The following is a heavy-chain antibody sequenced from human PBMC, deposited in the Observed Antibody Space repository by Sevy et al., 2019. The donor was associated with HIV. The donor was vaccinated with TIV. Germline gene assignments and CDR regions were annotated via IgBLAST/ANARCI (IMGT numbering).Heavy chain of an antibody. D-gene: IGHD4-17*01. Sequence: ASVKVSCKASGYTFVNHDINWVRQATGQGLEWVGWMNPKSGNSGYAQKFQGRVTMTRNTSINTAYMELSSLKSEDTAVYYCARGLTTTDYWGQRTLVTVSS. J-gene: IGHJ4*02. CDR3: ARGLTTTDY. V-gene: IGHV1-8*01. CDR1: GYTFVNHD. CDR2: MNPKSGNS.